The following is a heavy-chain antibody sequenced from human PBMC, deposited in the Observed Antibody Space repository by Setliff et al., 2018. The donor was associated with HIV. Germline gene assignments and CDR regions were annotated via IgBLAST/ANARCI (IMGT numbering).Heavy chain of an antibody. D-gene: IGHD4-17*01. J-gene: IGHJ5*02. V-gene: IGHV4-39*07. CDR1: GGSISTRTYY. CDR3: ARLWLHYGADIPKIDP. Sequence: SETLSLTCTVSGGSISTRTYYWGWVRHPPGKGLEWIGSIYYRGSIYYNPSLKSRITISVDKSKNQFSLKLSSLTAADTAVYFCARLWLHYGADIPKIDPWGQGTLVTVSS. CDR2: IYYRGSI.